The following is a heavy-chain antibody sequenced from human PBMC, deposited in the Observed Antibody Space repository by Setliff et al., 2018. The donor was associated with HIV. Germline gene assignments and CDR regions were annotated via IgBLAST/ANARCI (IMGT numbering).Heavy chain of an antibody. V-gene: IGHV3-23*01. J-gene: IGHJ5*02. CDR3: AKGQDGLRYNWFDP. CDR2: ISNSGDSS. CDR1: GFTFSTYG. Sequence: PGGSLRLSCAASGFTFSTYGMSWVRQAPGKGLEWVSAISNSGDSSYYRDSVKGRFTISRDASKNTLYLQMNSLRAEDTAVYYCAKGQDGLRYNWFDPWGQGTLVTVSS.